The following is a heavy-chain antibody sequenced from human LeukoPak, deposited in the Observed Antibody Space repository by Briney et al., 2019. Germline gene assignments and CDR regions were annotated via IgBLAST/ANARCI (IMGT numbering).Heavy chain of an antibody. Sequence: SETLSLTCTVSGGSISSSSYYWGWIRQPPGKGLEWIGSIYYSGSTYYNPSLKSRVTISVDTSKNQFSLKLSSVTAADTAVYYCARLPLDYRGQGTLVTVSS. CDR3: ARLPLDY. CDR1: GGSISSSSYY. J-gene: IGHJ4*02. CDR2: IYYSGST. V-gene: IGHV4-39*01.